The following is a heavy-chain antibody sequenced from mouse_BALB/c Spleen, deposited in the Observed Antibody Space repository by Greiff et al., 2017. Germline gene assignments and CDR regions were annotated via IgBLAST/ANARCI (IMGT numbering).Heavy chain of an antibody. J-gene: IGHJ2*01. Sequence: EVQLQQSGAELVKPGASVKLSCTASGFNIKDTYMHWVKQRPEQGLEWIGRIDPANGNTKYDPKFQGKATITADTSSNTAYLQLSSLTSEDTAVYYCAPYYGSGFDYWGQGTTRTVSS. CDR3: APYYGSGFDY. CDR1: GFNIKDTY. V-gene: IGHV14-3*02. D-gene: IGHD1-1*01. CDR2: IDPANGNT.